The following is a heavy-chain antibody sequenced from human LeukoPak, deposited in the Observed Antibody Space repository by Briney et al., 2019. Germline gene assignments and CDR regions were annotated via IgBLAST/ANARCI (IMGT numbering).Heavy chain of an antibody. J-gene: IGHJ4*02. V-gene: IGHV4-34*01. CDR3: ARADIVVVPAAAYFDY. CDR1: GGSFSGYY. Sequence: PSETLSLTCAVYGGSFSGYYWSWIRQPPGKGLEWIGEINHSGSTNYNPSLKRRVTISVDTSKNQFSLKLSSVTAADTAVYYCARADIVVVPAAAYFDYWGQGTLVTVSS. D-gene: IGHD2-2*01. CDR2: INHSGST.